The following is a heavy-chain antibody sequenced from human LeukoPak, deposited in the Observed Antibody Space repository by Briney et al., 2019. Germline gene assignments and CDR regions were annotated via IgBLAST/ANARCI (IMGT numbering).Heavy chain of an antibody. D-gene: IGHD2-2*01. CDR3: ARDYCTSTSCFDY. V-gene: IGHV3-33*01. CDR2: IWYDGSKK. CDR1: GFTFTNYG. Sequence: GRSLRLSCAASGFTFTNYGFHWVRQAPGKGREWVAVIWYDGSKKYYADSVKGRFTISRDNSKNTLYLQMSSLRTEDTAVYYCARDYCTSTSCFDYWGQGTLVTVSS. J-gene: IGHJ4*02.